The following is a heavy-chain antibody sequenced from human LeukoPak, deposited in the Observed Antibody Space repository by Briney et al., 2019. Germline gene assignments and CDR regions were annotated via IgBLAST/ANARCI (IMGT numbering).Heavy chain of an antibody. CDR3: ARGSYYGMDV. CDR1: GFTFSSYS. J-gene: IGHJ6*02. CDR2: IYSGGST. Sequence: QPGGSLRLSCAASGFTFSSYSMNWVRQAPGKGLEWVSVIYSGGSTYYADSVKGRFTISRDNSKNTLYLQMNSLRAEDTAVYYCARGSYYGMDVWGQGTTVTVSS. V-gene: IGHV3-66*01.